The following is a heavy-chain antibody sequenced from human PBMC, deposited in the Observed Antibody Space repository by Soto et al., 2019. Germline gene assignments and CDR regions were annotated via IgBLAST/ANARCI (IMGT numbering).Heavy chain of an antibody. CDR3: ARSRSITIFGVVTSNWFDP. D-gene: IGHD3-3*01. J-gene: IGHJ5*02. CDR1: GGSISSGGYY. CDR2: IYYSGST. Sequence: SETLSLTCTVSGGSISSGGYYWSWIRQHPGKGLEWIGYIYYSGSTYYNPSLKSRVTISVDTSKNQFSLKLSSVTAADTAVYYCARSRSITIFGVVTSNWFDPWGQGALVTVSS. V-gene: IGHV4-31*03.